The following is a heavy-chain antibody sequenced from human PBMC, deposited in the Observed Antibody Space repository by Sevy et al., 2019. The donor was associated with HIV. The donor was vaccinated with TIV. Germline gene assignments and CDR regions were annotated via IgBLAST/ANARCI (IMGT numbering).Heavy chain of an antibody. D-gene: IGHD6-19*01. CDR2: ISSSSYI. Sequence: GGSLRLSCAASGFTFSSYSMNWVRQAPGKGLEWVSSISSSSYIYYADSVKGRFTISRDNAKNSLYLQMNSLRAEDTAVYYCAREYSSGWYFPFDYWGQGTLVTVSS. CDR1: GFTFSSYS. V-gene: IGHV3-21*01. J-gene: IGHJ4*02. CDR3: AREYSSGWYFPFDY.